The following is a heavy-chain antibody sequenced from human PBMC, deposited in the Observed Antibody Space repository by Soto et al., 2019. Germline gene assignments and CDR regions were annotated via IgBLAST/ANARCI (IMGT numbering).Heavy chain of an antibody. Sequence: GGSLRLSCAASGFTFSSYAMSWVRQAPGKGLEWVSAISGSGGSTYYADSVKGRFTISRDNSKNTLYLQMNSLRAEDTAVYYCAKAGDRTAFYSYARNNWFDPWGQGTLVTVSS. D-gene: IGHD5-18*01. CDR3: AKAGDRTAFYSYARNNWFDP. V-gene: IGHV3-23*01. J-gene: IGHJ5*02. CDR2: ISGSGGST. CDR1: GFTFSSYA.